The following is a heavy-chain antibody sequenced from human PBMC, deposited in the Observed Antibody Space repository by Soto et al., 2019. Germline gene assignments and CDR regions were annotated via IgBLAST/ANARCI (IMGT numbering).Heavy chain of an antibody. D-gene: IGHD6-13*01. J-gene: IGHJ4*02. Sequence: ELQLVESGGGLVQPGGSLRLSCAASGFTFSSYGMNWVRQAPGKGLEWVSYISISSTNIHYADSVKGRFTISRDNAKNSLYLQMNGLGAEDTAVYYCARGAAGNAYYWGQGILVTVSS. CDR3: ARGAAGNAYY. CDR2: ISISSTNI. CDR1: GFTFSSYG. V-gene: IGHV3-48*01.